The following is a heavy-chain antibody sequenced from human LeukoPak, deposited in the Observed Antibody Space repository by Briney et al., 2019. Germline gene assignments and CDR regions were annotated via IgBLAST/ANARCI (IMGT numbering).Heavy chain of an antibody. J-gene: IGHJ5*02. CDR3: ARDWEYQLLSDWFDP. D-gene: IGHD2-2*01. CDR1: GYTFTGHY. CDR2: INPNSGGT. Sequence: ASVKVSCKASGYTFTGHYMHWVRQAPGQGLEWMGWINPNSGGTNYAEKFQGRVTMTRDTSISTAYMELSRLRSDNTAVYYCARDWEYQLLSDWFDPWGQETLVTVSS. V-gene: IGHV1-2*02.